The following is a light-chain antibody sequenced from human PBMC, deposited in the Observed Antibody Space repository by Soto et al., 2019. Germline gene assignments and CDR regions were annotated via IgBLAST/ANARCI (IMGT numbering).Light chain of an antibody. CDR1: QSVRSSS. Sequence: IVLTQSPGTLSLSPGERATLSCRASQSVRSSSLAWFQQKPGQAPRLLIYGASSRATGIPDRFSGSGSGTDFTLTISRLEPEDFAVYYCQQYGSSPPRTFGQGTKVEIK. V-gene: IGKV3-20*01. CDR2: GAS. CDR3: QQYGSSPPRT. J-gene: IGKJ1*01.